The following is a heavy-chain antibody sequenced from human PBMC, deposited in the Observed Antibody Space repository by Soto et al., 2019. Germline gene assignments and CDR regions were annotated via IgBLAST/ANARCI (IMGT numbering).Heavy chain of an antibody. CDR3: TTELIPMKATQCFDR. D-gene: IGHD1-26*01. CDR1: GFTFSSYA. Sequence: GGSLRLSCAASGFTFSSYAMSWVRQAPGKGLEWVSAISGSGGSTYYADSVKGRFTISRDNSKNTLYLQMNSLRAEDPVLYYCTTELIPMKATQCFDRWGKGTLVTISS. CDR2: ISGSGGST. V-gene: IGHV3-23*01. J-gene: IGHJ4*02.